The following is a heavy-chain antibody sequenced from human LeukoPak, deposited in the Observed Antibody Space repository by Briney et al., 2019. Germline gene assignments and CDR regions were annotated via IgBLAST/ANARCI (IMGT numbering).Heavy chain of an antibody. Sequence: PSETLSLTCTVSGGSISSYYWSWIRQPPGKGLEWIGYIYYSGSTNYNPSLKSRVTISVDTSKNQFSLKLSSVTAADTAVYYCATLLTGDGNYYGMDVWGQGTTVTVSS. CDR3: ATLLTGDGNYYGMDV. V-gene: IGHV4-59*01. CDR2: IYYSGST. D-gene: IGHD7-27*01. CDR1: GGSISSYY. J-gene: IGHJ6*02.